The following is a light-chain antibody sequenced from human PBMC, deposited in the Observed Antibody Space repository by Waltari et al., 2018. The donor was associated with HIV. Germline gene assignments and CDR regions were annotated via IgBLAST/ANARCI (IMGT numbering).Light chain of an antibody. Sequence: SVVTQPPSASGTPGQRVTISCSGNTSNIGSTYVFWYQHLPGTAPTLLIHRNDQRPSGVPDRFSGSTSGTSASLAISGLRSEDEADYYCVTWDDSLRGVVFGGGTKVAVL. CDR1: TSNIGSTY. CDR3: VTWDDSLRGVV. CDR2: RND. J-gene: IGLJ2*01. V-gene: IGLV1-47*01.